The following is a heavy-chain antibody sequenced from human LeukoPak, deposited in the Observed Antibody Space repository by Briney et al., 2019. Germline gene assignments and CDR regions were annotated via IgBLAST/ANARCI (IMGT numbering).Heavy chain of an antibody. CDR3: ARGFRRYYDSSGYWEDY. V-gene: IGHV4-30-4*08. CDR2: IYYSGST. CDR1: GGSISSGDYY. D-gene: IGHD3-22*01. J-gene: IGHJ4*02. Sequence: SETLSLTCTVSGGSISSGDYYWSWIRQPPGKGLEWIGYIYYSGSTYYNPSLKSRVTISVDTSKSQFSLKLSSVTAADTAVYYCARGFRRYYDSSGYWEDYWGQGTLVTVSS.